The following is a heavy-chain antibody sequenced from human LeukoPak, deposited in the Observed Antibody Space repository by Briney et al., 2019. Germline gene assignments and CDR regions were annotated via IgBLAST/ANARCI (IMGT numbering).Heavy chain of an antibody. CDR3: ATGKIYCSTTSCSDDS. D-gene: IGHD2-2*01. V-gene: IGHV1-69*06. CDR2: IIPIFGTA. Sequence: SVKVSCKASGGTFSSYAISWVRQAPGQGLEWMGGIIPIFGTANYAQKFQGRVTMTEDTSTDTAYMELSSLRSEDTAVYYCATGKIYCSTTSCSDDSWGQGTLVAVSS. J-gene: IGHJ4*02. CDR1: GGTFSSYA.